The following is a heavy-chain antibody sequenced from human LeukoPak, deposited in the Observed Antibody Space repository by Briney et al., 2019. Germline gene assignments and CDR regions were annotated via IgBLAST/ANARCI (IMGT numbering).Heavy chain of an antibody. CDR2: IYYSGST. V-gene: IGHV4-30-4*01. D-gene: IGHD6-13*01. CDR3: ALRAFIAAAGSGNFDY. Sequence: SQTLSLTCTVSGGSISSGDYYWSWIRQPPGKGLEWIGYIYYSGSTYYNPSLKSRVTISVDTSKNQFSLKLSSVTAADTAVYYCALRAFIAAAGSGNFDYWGQGTLVTVSS. CDR1: GGSISSGDYY. J-gene: IGHJ4*02.